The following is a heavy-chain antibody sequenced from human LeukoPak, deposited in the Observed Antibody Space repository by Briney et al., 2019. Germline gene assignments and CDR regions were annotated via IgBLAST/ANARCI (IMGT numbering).Heavy chain of an antibody. V-gene: IGHV4-59*01. J-gene: IGHJ4*02. D-gene: IGHD3-22*01. CDR2: IYDSGST. CDR1: GGSISIYY. CDR3: ARVNYFDSSGYYYDDY. Sequence: SETLSLTCTVSGGSISIYYWSWIRQPPGKGLEWIGYIYDSGSTNYNPSLKSRVTISVDTSKNQFSLKLSSVTAADTAVYYCARVNYFDSSGYYYDDYWGQGSLVTVSS.